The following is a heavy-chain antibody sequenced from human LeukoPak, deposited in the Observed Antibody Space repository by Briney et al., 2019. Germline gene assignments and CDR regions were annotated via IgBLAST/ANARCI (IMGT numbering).Heavy chain of an antibody. V-gene: IGHV4-30-4*01. Sequence: SETLSLTCTVSGGSISSGDYYWSWIRQPPGKGLEWIGYIYYSGSTYYNPSLKSRVTISVDTSKNQFSLKLSSVTAADTAVYYCARVPVYYGMDVWGQGTTVTVSS. CDR1: GGSISSGDYY. CDR3: ARVPVYYGMDV. CDR2: IYYSGST. J-gene: IGHJ6*02.